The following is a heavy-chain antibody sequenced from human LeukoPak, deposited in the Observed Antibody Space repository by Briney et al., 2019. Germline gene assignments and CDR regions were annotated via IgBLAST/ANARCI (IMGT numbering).Heavy chain of an antibody. V-gene: IGHV4-59*01. J-gene: IGHJ4*02. D-gene: IGHD3-10*01. Sequence: SETLSLTCTVSGGSISSYYWSWIRQPPGKGLEWIGYVYYSGSTNYNPSLKSRVTISVDTSKNQFSLKLSSVTAADTAVYYCARGGVLLWFGESFPFDYWGQGTLVTVSS. CDR3: ARGGVLLWFGESFPFDY. CDR2: VYYSGST. CDR1: GGSISSYY.